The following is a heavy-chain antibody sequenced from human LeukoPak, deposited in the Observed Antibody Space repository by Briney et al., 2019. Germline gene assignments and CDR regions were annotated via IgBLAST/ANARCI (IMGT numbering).Heavy chain of an antibody. D-gene: IGHD3-10*01. V-gene: IGHV1-69*05. Sequence: SVKVSCKASGGTFSSYAISWVRQAPGQGLEWIGGIIPIFGTANYAHKFQGRVTITTDESTSTAYMELSSLRSEDTAVYYCARDGLLMARGVRNGFDPWGQGTLVTVSS. CDR3: ARDGLLMARGVRNGFDP. J-gene: IGHJ5*02. CDR1: GGTFSSYA. CDR2: IIPIFGTA.